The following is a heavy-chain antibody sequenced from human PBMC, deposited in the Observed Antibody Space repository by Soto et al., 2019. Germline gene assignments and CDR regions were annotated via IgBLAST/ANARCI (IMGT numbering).Heavy chain of an antibody. J-gene: IGHJ4*02. Sequence: QVQLVESGGGVVQPGRSLRLSCAASGFTFSSYVMHWVRQAPDKGLEWVATVWFDGSKKYYADSVKGRCTISRDNSKNTMDLQMDSMRVEDTAVYFCEKEYYYDASGYVPPGYWGQGTLVTVSS. CDR3: EKEYYYDASGYVPPGY. V-gene: IGHV3-33*06. CDR2: VWFDGSKK. CDR1: GFTFSSYV. D-gene: IGHD3-22*01.